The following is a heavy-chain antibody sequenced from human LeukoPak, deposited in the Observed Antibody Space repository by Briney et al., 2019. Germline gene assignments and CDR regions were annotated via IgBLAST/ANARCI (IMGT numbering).Heavy chain of an antibody. Sequence: SETLSLTCTVSGGSISTYYWNWIRQPPGKGLEWIGFIYYSGTTNYNPSLKSRVTISVDTSKNQFSLKLSSVTAADTAVYYCARGGSYVWGSYRLKSWFDPWGQGTLVTVSS. D-gene: IGHD3-16*02. CDR3: ARGGSYVWGSYRLKSWFDP. V-gene: IGHV4-59*01. CDR1: GGSISTYY. J-gene: IGHJ5*02. CDR2: IYYSGTT.